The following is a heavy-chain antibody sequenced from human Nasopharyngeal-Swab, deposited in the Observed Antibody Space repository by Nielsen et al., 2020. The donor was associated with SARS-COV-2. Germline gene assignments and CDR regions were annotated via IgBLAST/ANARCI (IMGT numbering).Heavy chain of an antibody. CDR3: ARASRYGIAVAGFDY. Sequence: GGSLRLSCEASGFSFSDYYMSWIRQPPGKGLEWLSYSRESGDTMYYGGSVRGRFTISRDNAKNKVYLQMKSVRAEDTAVYYCARASRYGIAVAGFDYWGQGTQVTVSS. CDR2: SRESGDTM. J-gene: IGHJ4*02. V-gene: IGHV3-11*01. D-gene: IGHD6-19*01. CDR1: GFSFSDYY.